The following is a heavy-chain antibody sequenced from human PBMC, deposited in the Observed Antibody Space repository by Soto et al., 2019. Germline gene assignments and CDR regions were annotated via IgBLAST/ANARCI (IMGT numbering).Heavy chain of an antibody. CDR3: ARETYWGGRERLGTMIVVVITGYYFDY. D-gene: IGHD3-22*01. V-gene: IGHV4-61*01. J-gene: IGHJ4*02. Sequence: PSETLSLTCTVSGGSVSSGSYYWSWIRQPPGKGLEWIGYIYYSGSTNYNPSLKSRVTISVDTSKNQFSLKLSSVTAADTAVYYCARETYWGGRERLGTMIVVVITGYYFDYWGQGTLVTVSS. CDR2: IYYSGST. CDR1: GGSVSSGSYY.